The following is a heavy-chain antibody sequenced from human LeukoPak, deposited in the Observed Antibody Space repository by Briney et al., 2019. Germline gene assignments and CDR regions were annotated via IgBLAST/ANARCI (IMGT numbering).Heavy chain of an antibody. CDR1: GFTFDDYA. D-gene: IGHD2-2*02. CDR3: AKDIIPYCSSTSCYTGFDY. CDR2: ISWNSGSI. Sequence: GRSLRLSCAASGFTFDDYAMHWVRHAPGKGLEWVSGISWNSGSIGYADSVKGRFTISRDNAKNSLYLQMNSLRAEDTALYYCAKDIIPYCSSTSCYTGFDYWGQGTLVTVSS. V-gene: IGHV3-9*01. J-gene: IGHJ4*02.